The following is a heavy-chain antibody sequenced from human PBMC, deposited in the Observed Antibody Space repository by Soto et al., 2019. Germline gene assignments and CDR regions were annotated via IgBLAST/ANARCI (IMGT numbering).Heavy chain of an antibody. CDR2: IYYSGST. Sequence: PSETLSLTCTVSGGSISSYYWSWIRQPPGKGLEWIGYIYYSGSTNYNPSLKSRVTISVDTSKNQFSLKLSSVTAADTAVYYCARGPLIFGVSWWFDPWGQGPLVTVSS. V-gene: IGHV4-59*01. CDR1: GGSISSYY. CDR3: ARGPLIFGVSWWFDP. D-gene: IGHD3-3*01. J-gene: IGHJ5*02.